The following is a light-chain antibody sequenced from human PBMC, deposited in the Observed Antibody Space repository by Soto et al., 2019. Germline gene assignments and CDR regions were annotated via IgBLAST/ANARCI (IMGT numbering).Light chain of an antibody. CDR2: TAS. CDR3: QQSYSRPRT. V-gene: IGKV1-39*01. Sequence: DIQMTQSPSSLSASVGDRVTITCRASQSISSYLNWYQQKPGKAPNLLIYTASSLESGVPSRFSGSGSGTDFNLTITSLQPEDFATYFCQQSYSRPRTFGQGTKVEIE. CDR1: QSISSY. J-gene: IGKJ1*01.